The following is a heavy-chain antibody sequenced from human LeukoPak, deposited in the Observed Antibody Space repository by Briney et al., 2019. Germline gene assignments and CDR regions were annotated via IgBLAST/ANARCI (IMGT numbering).Heavy chain of an antibody. CDR3: AKDENRNWYFDL. D-gene: IGHD2/OR15-2a*01. V-gene: IGHV3-23*01. J-gene: IGHJ2*01. Sequence: GGSLRPSCAASGFTFSSYAMSWVRQAPGKGLEWVSVISGSGGSTYYADSVKGRFTMSRDNSKNTLYLQMNSLRAEDTAVYYCAKDENRNWYFDLWGRGTLVTVSS. CDR1: GFTFSSYA. CDR2: ISGSGGST.